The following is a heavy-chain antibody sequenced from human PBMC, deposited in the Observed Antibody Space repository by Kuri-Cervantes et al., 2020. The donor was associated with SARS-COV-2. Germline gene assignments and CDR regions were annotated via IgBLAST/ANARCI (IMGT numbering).Heavy chain of an antibody. Sequence: ASVKVSCKAPGYTFTGYYMHWVRQAPGQGLEWMGWINPNSGGTNYAQKFQGRVTMTRDTSISTAYMELSRLRSDDTAVYYCARDGYCSSTSCYSFWAFDIWGQGTMVTVSS. CDR1: GYTFTGYY. CDR2: INPNSGGT. V-gene: IGHV1-2*02. D-gene: IGHD2-2*02. J-gene: IGHJ3*02. CDR3: ARDGYCSSTSCYSFWAFDI.